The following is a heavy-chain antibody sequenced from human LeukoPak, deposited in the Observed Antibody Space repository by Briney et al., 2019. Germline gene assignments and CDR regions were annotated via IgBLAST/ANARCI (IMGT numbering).Heavy chain of an antibody. CDR3: ARLASAWNFDY. Sequence: THGAPLQISCECSGSIFTTYWIGGGRQLPGKDEVWMGIFSPCDPDSRYSPSFQRQVTISADKSISTVYLQWSSLKASDTAMYYCARLASAWNFDYWGQGTLVTVSS. J-gene: IGHJ4*02. CDR2: FSPCDPDS. CDR1: GSIFTTYW. V-gene: IGHV5-51*01. D-gene: IGHD6-19*01.